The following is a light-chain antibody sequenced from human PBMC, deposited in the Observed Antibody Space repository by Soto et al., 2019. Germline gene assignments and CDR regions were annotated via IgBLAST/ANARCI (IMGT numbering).Light chain of an antibody. CDR2: SHN. V-gene: IGLV1-40*01. Sequence: QAVVTQPPSVSGAPGQRVTLSCTGNTSNLGAGYDVHWYQQLPGAAPKLVIFSHNQRPSGVPDRFSGSKSGTSASLAISGLQSDDEADYYCTAWDARLNGQVFGGGTKLTVL. CDR1: TSNLGAGYD. J-gene: IGLJ2*01. CDR3: TAWDARLNGQV.